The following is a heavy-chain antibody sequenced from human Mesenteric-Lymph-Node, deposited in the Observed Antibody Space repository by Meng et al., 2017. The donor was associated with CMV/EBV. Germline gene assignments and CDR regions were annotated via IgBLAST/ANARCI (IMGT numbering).Heavy chain of an antibody. J-gene: IGHJ4*02. CDR3: ARRSGPLGELSLYFDY. Sequence: GFTFSSYAMHWVRQAPGKGLEYVSAISSNGGSTYYADSVKGRFTISRDNSKNTLYLQMNSLRAEDTAVYYCARRSGPLGELSLYFDYWGQGTLVTVSS. V-gene: IGHV3-64*04. CDR2: ISSNGGST. CDR1: GFTFSSYA. D-gene: IGHD3-16*02.